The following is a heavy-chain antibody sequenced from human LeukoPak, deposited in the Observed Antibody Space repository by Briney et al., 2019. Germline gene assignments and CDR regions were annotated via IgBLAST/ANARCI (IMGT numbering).Heavy chain of an antibody. CDR2: ISYDGSNK. CDR1: GFTFSSYG. Sequence: GGSLRLSCAASGFTFSSYGMHWVRQAPGKGLEWVAVISYDGSNKYYADSVKGRFTISRDNSKNTLYLQMNSLRAEDTAVYYCAKDFLVVRGVKADNWFDPWGQGTLVTVSS. J-gene: IGHJ5*02. V-gene: IGHV3-30*18. D-gene: IGHD3-10*01. CDR3: AKDFLVVRGVKADNWFDP.